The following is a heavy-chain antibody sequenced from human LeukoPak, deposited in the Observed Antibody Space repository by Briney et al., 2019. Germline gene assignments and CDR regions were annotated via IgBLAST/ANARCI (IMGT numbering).Heavy chain of an antibody. CDR1: GFTFSSYA. CDR2: ISYDGSNK. CDR3: ARDPCYLGSCYDY. D-gene: IGHD2-15*01. J-gene: IGHJ4*02. V-gene: IGHV3-30*04. Sequence: GSLRLSCAASGFTFSSYAMHWVRQAPGKGLEWVAVISYDGSNKYYADSVKGRFTISRDNSKNTLYLQMNSLRAEDTAVYYCARDPCYLGSCYDYWGQGTLVTVSS.